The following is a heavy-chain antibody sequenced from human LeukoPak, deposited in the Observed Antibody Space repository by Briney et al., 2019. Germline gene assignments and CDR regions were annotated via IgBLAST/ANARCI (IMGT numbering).Heavy chain of an antibody. CDR2: ISSSSSTI. J-gene: IGHJ4*02. D-gene: IGHD3-22*01. Sequence: GGSLRLSCAASGFTFSSYSMNWVRQAPGKGLEWVSYISSSSSTIYYADSVKGRFTISRDNAKNSLYLQMNSLRAEDTAVYYCARDQSYYDSSRSLDYWGQGTLVTVSS. CDR3: ARDQSYYDSSRSLDY. V-gene: IGHV3-48*01. CDR1: GFTFSSYS.